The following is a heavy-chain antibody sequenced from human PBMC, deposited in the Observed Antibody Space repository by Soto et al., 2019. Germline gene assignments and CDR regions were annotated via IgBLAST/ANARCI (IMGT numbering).Heavy chain of an antibody. CDR1: GGSISSYY. CDR2: IYYSGST. CDR3: ARVISSRPSIAAAAPYYYYGMDV. Sequence: PSETLSLTCTVSGGSISSYYWSWIRQPPGKGLEWIGYIYYSGSTNYNPSLKSRVTISVDTSKNQFSLKLSSVTAADTAVYYCARVISSRPSIAAAAPYYYYGMDVWGQGTTVTVSS. V-gene: IGHV4-59*01. D-gene: IGHD6-13*01. J-gene: IGHJ6*02.